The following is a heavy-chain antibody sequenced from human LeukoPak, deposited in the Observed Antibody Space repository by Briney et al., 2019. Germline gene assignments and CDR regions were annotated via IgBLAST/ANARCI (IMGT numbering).Heavy chain of an antibody. D-gene: IGHD3-10*01. J-gene: IGHJ4*02. V-gene: IGHV4-59*01. Sequence: SETLSLTCTVSGGSISSYYWSWIRQPPGKGLEWIGSIYHSGRTFYNPSLKSRVTISVDTSKNQFSLKLSSVTAADTAVYYCARYTVYGSGSSNFDYWGQGTLVTVSS. CDR1: GGSISSYY. CDR2: IYHSGRT. CDR3: ARYTVYGSGSSNFDY.